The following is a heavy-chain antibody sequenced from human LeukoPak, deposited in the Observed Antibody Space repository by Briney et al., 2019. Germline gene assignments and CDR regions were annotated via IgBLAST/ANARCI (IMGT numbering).Heavy chain of an antibody. CDR3: ASSVGSTDY. D-gene: IGHD1-26*01. J-gene: IGHJ4*02. V-gene: IGHV4-34*01. CDR1: GESLSKYY. Sequence: PSETLSLTCAVSGESLSKYYWTWVRQSPGKGLEWIGEINHRGSTNLNPSLKSRGTLSVETTKHKCSLKLTSVTAADAAVYYCASSVGSTDYWGQGTLVTVSS. CDR2: INHRGST.